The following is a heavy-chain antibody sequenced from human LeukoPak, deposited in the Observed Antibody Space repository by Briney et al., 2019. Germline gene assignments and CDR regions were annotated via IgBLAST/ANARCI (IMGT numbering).Heavy chain of an antibody. CDR2: IYYSGST. V-gene: IGHV4-59*01. Sequence: SETLSLTCTVSGGXISSYYWSWIREPPGKGLEWIGYIYYSGSTKYNPSLKSRVTISVDTSKNQFYLKLRSVTAADTAVYYCAREGSDYDAFDIWGQGIMVTVSS. J-gene: IGHJ3*02. D-gene: IGHD1-26*01. CDR1: GGXISSYY. CDR3: AREGSDYDAFDI.